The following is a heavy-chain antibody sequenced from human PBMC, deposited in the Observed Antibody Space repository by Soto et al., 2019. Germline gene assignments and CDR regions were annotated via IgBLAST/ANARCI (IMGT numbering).Heavy chain of an antibody. V-gene: IGHV1-69*12. CDR3: VRFVACPGYPDN. CDR1: GGTFSSYA. D-gene: IGHD5-12*01. CDR2: IVPIVDTS. J-gene: IGHJ4*02. Sequence: QVQLVQSGAEVRQPASSVKVSCKTSGGTFSSYAISWVRQAPGQGLEWMGGIVPIVDTSTYAQKFQGRVTITADEFTSTGYMELSSLRSDDTVVYYCVRFVACPGYPDNWGQGTLVTVSS.